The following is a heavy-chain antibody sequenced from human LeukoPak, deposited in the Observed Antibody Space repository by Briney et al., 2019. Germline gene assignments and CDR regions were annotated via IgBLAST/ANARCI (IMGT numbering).Heavy chain of an antibody. D-gene: IGHD3-3*01. J-gene: IGHJ4*02. CDR3: AKPGGDFWSGSYFDY. CDR2: IRYDGSNK. V-gene: IGHV3-30*02. CDR1: GFTFSSYG. Sequence: SGGSLRLSCAASGFTFSSYGMHWVRQAPGKGLEWVAFIRYDGSNKYYADSVKGRFTISRDNSKNTLYLQMNSLRAEDTAVYYCAKPGGDFWSGSYFDYWGQGTLVTVSS.